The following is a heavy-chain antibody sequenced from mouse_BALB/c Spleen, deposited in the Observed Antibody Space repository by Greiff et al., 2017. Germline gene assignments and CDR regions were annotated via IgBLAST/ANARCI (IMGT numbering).Heavy chain of an antibody. J-gene: IGHJ4*01. D-gene: IGHD2-4*01. V-gene: IGHV5-6-5*01. CDR2: ISSGGST. CDR1: GFTFSSYA. CDR3: ARGLNDYDGSAMDY. Sequence: EVKLVESGGGLVKPGGSLKLSCAASGFTFSSYAMSWVRQTPEKRLEWVASISSGGSTYYPDSVKGRFTISRDNARNILYLQMSSLRSGDTAMYYCARGLNDYDGSAMDYWGQGTSVTVSA.